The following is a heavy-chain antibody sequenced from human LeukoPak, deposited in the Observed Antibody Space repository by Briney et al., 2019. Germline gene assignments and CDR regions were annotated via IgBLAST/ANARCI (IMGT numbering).Heavy chain of an antibody. CDR3: ARAKAYFFDY. J-gene: IGHJ4*02. CDR2: IYYSGST. CDR1: GGSISSYY. Sequence: SETLSLTCTVSGGSISSYYWSWIRQPPGKGLEWIGYIYYSGSTNYNPSLKSRVTISVDTSKNQFSLKLSSVTAADTAVYYCARAKAYFFDYWGQGTLVTVSS. V-gene: IGHV4-59*01.